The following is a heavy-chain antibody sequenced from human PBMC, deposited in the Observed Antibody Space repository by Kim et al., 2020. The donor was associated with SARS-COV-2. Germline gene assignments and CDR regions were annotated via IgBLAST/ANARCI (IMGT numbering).Heavy chain of an antibody. J-gene: IGHJ6*03. Sequence: VKGRFTISRDNAKNTLYLQMNSLRAEDTAVYYCARGVDYGDYYYYYYMDVWGKGTTVTVSS. CDR3: ARGVDYGDYYYYYYMDV. V-gene: IGHV3-74*01. D-gene: IGHD4-17*01.